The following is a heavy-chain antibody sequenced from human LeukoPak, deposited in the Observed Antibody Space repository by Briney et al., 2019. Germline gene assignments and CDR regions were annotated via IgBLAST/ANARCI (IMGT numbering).Heavy chain of an antibody. V-gene: IGHV1-3*01. Sequence: ASVKVSCKASGYTFTSYAMHWVRQAPGQRLEWMGWINAGNGNTKYSQKSQGRVTITRDTSASTAYMELSSLRSEDTAVYYCARDTGTTGKAYYFDYWGQGTLVTVSS. D-gene: IGHD1-1*01. CDR3: ARDTGTTGKAYYFDY. J-gene: IGHJ4*02. CDR2: INAGNGNT. CDR1: GYTFTSYA.